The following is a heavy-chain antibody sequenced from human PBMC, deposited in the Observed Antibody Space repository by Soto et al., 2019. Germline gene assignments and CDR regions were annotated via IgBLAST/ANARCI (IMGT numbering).Heavy chain of an antibody. V-gene: IGHV1-24*01. CDR2: FDPEDGET. Sequence: ASVKVSCKVSGYTLTELSMHWVRQAPGKGLEWMGGFDPEDGETIYAQKFQGRVTMTEDTSTDTAYMELSSLRSEDTAVYYCATALVYENIAAAGTSFDYWGQGTLVTVSS. CDR3: ATALVYENIAAAGTSFDY. CDR1: GYTLTELS. J-gene: IGHJ4*02. D-gene: IGHD6-13*01.